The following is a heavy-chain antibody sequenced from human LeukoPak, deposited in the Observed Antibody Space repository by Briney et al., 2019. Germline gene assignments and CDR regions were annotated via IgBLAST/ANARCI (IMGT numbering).Heavy chain of an antibody. D-gene: IGHD6-19*01. Sequence: GGSLRLSCAASGFTFSSYGMHWVRQAPGKGLEWVAVIWYDGSNKYYADSVRGRFTISRDNSKNTLYLQMNSLRAEDTAVYYCARAVYSSGWYYFDYWAREPWSPAPQ. J-gene: IGHJ4*02. CDR3: ARAVYSSGWYYFDY. CDR1: GFTFSSYG. V-gene: IGHV3-33*01. CDR2: IWYDGSNK.